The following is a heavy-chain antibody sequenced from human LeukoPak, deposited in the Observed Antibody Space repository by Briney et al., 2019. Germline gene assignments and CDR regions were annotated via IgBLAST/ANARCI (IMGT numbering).Heavy chain of an antibody. J-gene: IGHJ4*02. CDR1: GFTFSSYS. Sequence: GGSLRLSCAASGFTFSSYSMNWVRQAPGKGLEWVSSISSSSSYIYYADSVKGRFTISRDNAKNSLYLQMNSLSAEDTAVYYCARLAVAGPFDYRGQGTLVTVSS. CDR3: ARLAVAGPFDY. CDR2: ISSSSSYI. D-gene: IGHD6-19*01. V-gene: IGHV3-21*01.